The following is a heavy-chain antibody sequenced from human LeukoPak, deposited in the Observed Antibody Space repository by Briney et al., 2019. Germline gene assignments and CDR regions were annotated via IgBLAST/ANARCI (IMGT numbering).Heavy chain of an antibody. CDR1: GFTFSSYG. CDR2: ISGSGSNT. Sequence: PGGSLRPSCAASGFTFSSYGMSWVRQAPGKGLEWVSHISGSGSNTYYAASVKGRFTISRDNSKNTLYLQMNSLRAEDTAVYYCAKGTAYYSLGPWGQGTLATVSS. CDR3: AKGTAYYSLGP. J-gene: IGHJ5*02. D-gene: IGHD3/OR15-3a*01. V-gene: IGHV3-23*01.